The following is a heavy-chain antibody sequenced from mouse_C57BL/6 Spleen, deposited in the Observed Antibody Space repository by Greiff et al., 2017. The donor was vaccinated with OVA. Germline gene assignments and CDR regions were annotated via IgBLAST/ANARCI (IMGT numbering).Heavy chain of an antibody. V-gene: IGHV1-55*01. Sequence: QVQLQQPGAELVKPGASVKMSCKASGYTFTSYWITWVKQRPGQGLEWIGDIYPGSGSTNYNEKFKSKATLTVDTSSSTAYMQLSSLTSEDSAVYYCALIYDGYCKGYFDVWGKGTTVTVSS. J-gene: IGHJ1*03. CDR3: ALIYDGYCKGYFDV. CDR2: IYPGSGST. D-gene: IGHD2-3*01. CDR1: GYTFTSYW.